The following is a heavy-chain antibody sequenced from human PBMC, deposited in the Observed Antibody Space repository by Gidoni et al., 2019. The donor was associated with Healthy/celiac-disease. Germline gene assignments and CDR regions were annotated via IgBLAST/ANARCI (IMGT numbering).Heavy chain of an antibody. CDR3: AKSYYYDSSGYADAFDI. CDR1: GFTFSSYA. J-gene: IGHJ3*02. Sequence: EVQLLESGGGLVQPGGSLRLSCAASGFTFSSYAMSWVRQAPGKGLAWVSAISGSGGSTYYADSVKGRFTISRDNSKNTLDLQMNSLRAEDTAVYYCAKSYYYDSSGYADAFDIWGQGTMVTVSS. V-gene: IGHV3-23*01. D-gene: IGHD3-22*01. CDR2: ISGSGGST.